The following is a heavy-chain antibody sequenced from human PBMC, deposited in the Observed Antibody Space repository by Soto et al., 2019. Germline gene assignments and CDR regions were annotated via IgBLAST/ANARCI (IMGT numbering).Heavy chain of an antibody. CDR3: ARGPSRYSSGSDY. D-gene: IGHD6-19*01. Sequence: GASVKVSCKASGGTFSSYTISWVRQAPGQGLEWMGRIIPILGIANYAQKFQGRVTITADKSTSTAYMELSSLRSEDTAVYYCARGPSRYSSGSDYWGQGTLVTVSS. CDR2: IIPILGIA. V-gene: IGHV1-69*02. CDR1: GGTFSSYT. J-gene: IGHJ4*02.